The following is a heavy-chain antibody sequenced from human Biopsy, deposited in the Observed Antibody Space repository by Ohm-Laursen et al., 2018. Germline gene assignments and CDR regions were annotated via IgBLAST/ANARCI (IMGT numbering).Heavy chain of an antibody. CDR3: GRAVRNQLLTDP. D-gene: IGHD1-7*01. CDR2: IGGDNGDT. J-gene: IGHJ5*02. CDR1: GYTFTSYD. V-gene: IGHV1-18*01. Sequence: ASVKVSCKASGYTFTSYDITWVRQAPGQGLEWVGYIGGDNGDTKYAQKFQGRVTMTTDTFTNTAYMELRRLGPDDTATYYCGRAVRNQLLTDPWGQGTLVTVTS.